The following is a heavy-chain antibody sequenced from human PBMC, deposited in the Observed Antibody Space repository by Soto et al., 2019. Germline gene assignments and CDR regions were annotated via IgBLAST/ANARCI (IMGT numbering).Heavy chain of an antibody. CDR1: GFTFSSYS. D-gene: IGHD4-4*01. CDR3: ARDSKRYGLQLRDY. J-gene: IGHJ4*02. Sequence: PVGSLRLSCAASGFTFSSYSMNWVRQAPGKGLEWVSSISSSSSYIYYADSVKGRFTISRDNAKNSLYLQMNSLRAEDTAVYYCARDSKRYGLQLRDYWGQGTLVTVSS. CDR2: ISSSSSYI. V-gene: IGHV3-21*01.